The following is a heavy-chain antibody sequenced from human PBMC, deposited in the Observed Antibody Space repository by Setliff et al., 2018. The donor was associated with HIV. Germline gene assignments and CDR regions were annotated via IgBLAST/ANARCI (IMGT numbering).Heavy chain of an antibody. D-gene: IGHD1-1*01. CDR1: GYSISSGYY. J-gene: IGHJ6*02. V-gene: IGHV4-38-2*01. CDR3: ARLSVRRYYSYGMDV. CDR2: IHHSGNT. Sequence: PSETLSLTCPVSGYSISSGYYGGWIRQPPGRGLEWIGAIHHSGNTYYNPSLKSRVTISVDTSKNRLSLKLGSVTAAATAVYYCARLSVRRYYSYGMDVWGQGTTVTVSS.